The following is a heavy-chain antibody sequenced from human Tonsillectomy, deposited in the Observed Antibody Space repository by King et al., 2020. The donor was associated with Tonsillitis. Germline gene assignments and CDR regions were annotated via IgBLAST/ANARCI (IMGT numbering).Heavy chain of an antibody. J-gene: IGHJ3*02. CDR2: ISAYNDNT. Sequence: VQLVQSGAEVKKPGASVKVSCKASGYTFISYGINWVRQAPGQGLEWMGWISAYNDNTNYAQKLQGRVTMTTDTSTSTAYMELRSLRSDDTAVYYCAREPGKWERSDSFDIWGQGTMVTVSS. CDR1: GYTFISYG. D-gene: IGHD1-26*01. V-gene: IGHV1-18*01. CDR3: AREPGKWERSDSFDI.